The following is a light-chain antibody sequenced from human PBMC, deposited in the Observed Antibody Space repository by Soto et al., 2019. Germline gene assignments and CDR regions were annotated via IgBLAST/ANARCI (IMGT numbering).Light chain of an antibody. CDR3: TSYTRSTTLV. CDR2: DVS. J-gene: IGLJ1*01. Sequence: QSALTQPASVSGSPGQSITISCTGTSSDVGYYDFVSWYQQHPGKAPKLLIFDVSNRPSGVSDRFSGSKSGNTASLTMSGLQAEDEADYYCTSYTRSTTLVFGTGTKVTVL. CDR1: SSDVGYYDF. V-gene: IGLV2-14*03.